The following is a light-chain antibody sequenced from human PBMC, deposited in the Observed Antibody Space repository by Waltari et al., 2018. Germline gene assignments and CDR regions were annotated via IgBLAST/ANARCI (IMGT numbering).Light chain of an antibody. CDR3: QSYDNSLRGSVL. Sequence: QSVLTQAPSVSGAPGQRVTIPCPGGDSRLPALGVNWFQHPPGRVPKLIIYENTKRPSGVPDRFSGSKSGTSASLAIEGLQPEDEGDYYCQSYDNSLRGSVLFGGGTKVTV. V-gene: IGLV1-40*01. CDR1: DSRLPALG. J-gene: IGLJ3*02. CDR2: ENT.